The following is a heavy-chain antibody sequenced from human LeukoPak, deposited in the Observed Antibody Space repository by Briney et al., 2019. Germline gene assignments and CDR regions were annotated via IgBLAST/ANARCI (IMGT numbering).Heavy chain of an antibody. J-gene: IGHJ4*02. CDR1: GFTFSSYG. V-gene: IGHV3-30*02. D-gene: IGHD4-17*01. CDR3: AKDQGVTVTTGYNY. Sequence: PGGSLRLSCAASGFTFSSYGMHWVRQAPGKGLEWVAFIRYDGSNKYYADSVKGRFTISRDNSENTLYLQMNSLRAEDTAVYYCAKDQGVTVTTGYNYWGQGTLVTVSS. CDR2: IRYDGSNK.